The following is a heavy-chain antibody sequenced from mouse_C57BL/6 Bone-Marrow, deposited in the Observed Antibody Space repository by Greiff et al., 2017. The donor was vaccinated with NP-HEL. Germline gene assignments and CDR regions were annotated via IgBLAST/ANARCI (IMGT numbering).Heavy chain of an antibody. J-gene: IGHJ4*01. CDR1: GFTFSDYY. D-gene: IGHD3-2*02. CDR2: ISNGGGST. CDR3: ARHQGAYYAMDY. V-gene: IGHV5-12*01. Sequence: DVMLVESGGGLVQPGGSLKLSCAASGFTFSDYYMYWVRQTPEKRLEWVAYISNGGGSTYYPDTVKGRFTISRDNAKNTLYLQMSRLKSEDTAMYYWARHQGAYYAMDYGGQGTSVTVSS.